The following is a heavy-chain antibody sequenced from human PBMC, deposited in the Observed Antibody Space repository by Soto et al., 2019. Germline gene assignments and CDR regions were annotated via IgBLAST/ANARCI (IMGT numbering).Heavy chain of an antibody. CDR1: GFTFSSYG. V-gene: IGHV3-33*01. D-gene: IGHD3-3*01. CDR3: ARVGLQDFWSGYYDAFDI. CDR2: IWYDGSNK. J-gene: IGHJ3*02. Sequence: GGSLRLSCAASGFTFSSYGMHWVRQAPGKGLEWVAVIWYDGSNKYYADSVKGRFTISRDNSKNTLYLQMNSLRAEDTAVYYCARVGLQDFWSGYYDAFDIWGQGTMVTVSS.